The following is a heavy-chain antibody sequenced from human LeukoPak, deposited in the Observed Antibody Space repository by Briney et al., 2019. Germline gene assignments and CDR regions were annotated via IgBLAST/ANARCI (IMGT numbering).Heavy chain of an antibody. CDR3: TSGAEYYDILTGYYPYYYYGMDV. D-gene: IGHD3-9*01. Sequence: GGSLRLSCAASGFTFSSYEMNWVRQAPGKGLEWVGFIRSKAYGGTTEYAASVKGRFTISRDDSKSIAYLQMNSLKTEDTAVYYCTSGAEYYDILTGYYPYYYYGMDVWGQGTTVTVSS. J-gene: IGHJ6*02. CDR1: GFTFSSYE. V-gene: IGHV3-49*04. CDR2: IRSKAYGGTT.